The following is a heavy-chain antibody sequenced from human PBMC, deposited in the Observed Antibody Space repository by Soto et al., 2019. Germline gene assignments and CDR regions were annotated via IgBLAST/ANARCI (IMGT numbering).Heavy chain of an antibody. CDR2: ISYDGSNK. D-gene: IGHD2-2*01. Sequence: LRLSCAASGFTFSSYAMHWVRQAPGKGLEWVAVISYDGSNKYYADSVKGRFTISRDNSKNTLYLQMNSLRAEDTAVYYCARAVVVPAATSPPPDYYGMDVWGQGTTVTVS. CDR1: GFTFSSYA. CDR3: ARAVVVPAATSPPPDYYGMDV. J-gene: IGHJ6*02. V-gene: IGHV3-30-3*01.